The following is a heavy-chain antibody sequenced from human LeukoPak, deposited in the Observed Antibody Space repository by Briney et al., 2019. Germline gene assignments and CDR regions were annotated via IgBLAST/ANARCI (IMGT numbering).Heavy chain of an antibody. D-gene: IGHD2-8*02. J-gene: IGHJ4*02. V-gene: IGHV3-30-3*01. Sequence: GGSLRLSSAASGFTFSSYAMHWVRQAPGKGLEWVAVISYDGSNKYYADSVKGRFTISRDNSKNTLYLQMNSLRAGDTAVYYCAREGPGRLGYWGQGTLVTVSS. CDR1: GFTFSSYA. CDR2: ISYDGSNK. CDR3: AREGPGRLGY.